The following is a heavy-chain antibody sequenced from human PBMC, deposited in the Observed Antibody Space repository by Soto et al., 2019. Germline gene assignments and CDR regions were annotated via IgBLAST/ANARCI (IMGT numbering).Heavy chain of an antibody. CDR1: GCSISSDSYY. CDR2: INHSGST. D-gene: IGHD2-2*01. CDR3: ARGSPYLYNWFDT. V-gene: IGHV4-39*07. Sequence: TLSLTCTASGCSISSDSYYLCLIQQPPGKGLECIGEINHSGSTNYNPSLKSRVTISVDKSKNQFSLKLSSVTAADTAVYYCARGSPYLYNWFDTWGQGTLVTVSS. J-gene: IGHJ5*02.